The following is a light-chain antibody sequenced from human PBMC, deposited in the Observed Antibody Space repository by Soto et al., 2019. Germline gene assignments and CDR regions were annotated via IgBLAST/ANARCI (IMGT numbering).Light chain of an antibody. CDR3: QQYYSYPQV. CDR2: GTS. V-gene: IGKV3-15*01. CDR1: QSVSGN. Sequence: EIVMTQSPGTLSVSPGEGATLSCRASQSVSGNLAWYQQKPGQAPRLLIYGTSIRATGVPARFSGGGSGTEFTLTISGLQSEDFATYYCQQYYSYPQVFGGGTKVDIK. J-gene: IGKJ4*01.